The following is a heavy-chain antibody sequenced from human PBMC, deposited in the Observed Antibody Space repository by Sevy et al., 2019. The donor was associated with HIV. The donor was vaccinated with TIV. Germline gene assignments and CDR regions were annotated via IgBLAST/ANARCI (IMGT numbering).Heavy chain of an antibody. CDR3: AKDKVGWNVLPYYFDY. J-gene: IGHJ4*02. CDR1: GFTFSSYA. Sequence: GGSLRLSCAASGFTFSSYAMSWVRQAPGKGLEWVSAISGSGGSTYYAYSVKGRFTISRDNSKNTLYLQMNSLRAEDTAVYYCAKDKVGWNVLPYYFDYWGQGTLVTVSS. CDR2: ISGSGGST. V-gene: IGHV3-23*01. D-gene: IGHD1-1*01.